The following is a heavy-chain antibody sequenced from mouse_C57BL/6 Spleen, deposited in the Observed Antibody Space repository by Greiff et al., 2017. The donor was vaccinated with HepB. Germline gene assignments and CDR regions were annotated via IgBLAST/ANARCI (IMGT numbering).Heavy chain of an antibody. D-gene: IGHD2-3*01. CDR3: ARGGDGYYVVLDY. CDR1: GYTFTDYN. V-gene: IGHV1-22*01. J-gene: IGHJ2*01. CDR2: INPNNGGT. Sequence: LVKPGASVKMSCKASGYTFTDYNMHWVKQSHGKSLEWIGYINPNNGGTSYNQKFKGKATLTVNKSSSTAYMELRSLTSEDSAVYYCARGGDGYYVVLDYWGQGTTLTVSS.